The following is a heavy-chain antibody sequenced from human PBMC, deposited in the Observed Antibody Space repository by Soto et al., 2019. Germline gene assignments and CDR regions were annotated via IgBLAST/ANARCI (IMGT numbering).Heavy chain of an antibody. V-gene: IGHV1-2*02. D-gene: IGHD2-2*02. CDR2: INPTSGGA. Sequence: SVKASCTTSGSTFTAYNMHWVRKAPGQGLEWMAWINPTSGGANYAPKFQGRVTLTRDTSIRTAYMELSSLRSDDTAVYYCARDCYGTSCYTDYWGQGTLVTVSS. J-gene: IGHJ4*02. CDR3: ARDCYGTSCYTDY. CDR1: GSTFTAYN.